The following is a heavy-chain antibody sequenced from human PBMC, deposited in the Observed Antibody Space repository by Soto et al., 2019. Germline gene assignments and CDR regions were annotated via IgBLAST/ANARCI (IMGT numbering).Heavy chain of an antibody. J-gene: IGHJ4*02. V-gene: IGHV4-31*03. CDR2: IYYSGST. Sequence: QVQLQESGPGLVKPSQTLSLTCTVSGGSISSGGYYWSWIRQHPGKGLEWIGYIYYSGSTYYNPCLTSRVNVSENTAKIHVSRKLSSVTAADTSVYDCATEPPLTYWGQRTLGTVSS. CDR1: GGSISSGGYY. D-gene: IGHD3-16*01. CDR3: ATEPPLTY.